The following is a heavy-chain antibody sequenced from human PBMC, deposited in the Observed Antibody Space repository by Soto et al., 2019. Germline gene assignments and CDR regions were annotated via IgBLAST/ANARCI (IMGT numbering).Heavy chain of an antibody. V-gene: IGHV4-31*03. D-gene: IGHD3-22*01. Sequence: QVQLQESGPGLVKPSQTLSLTCTVSGGSISSGDYYWSWIRQHPGKGLEWIGTIYFSGTTYYNPYIKSRVTISVDTSKNQFSLNLSSVTAADTAVYYCARRDRSGFSYWLDTWGQGTLVTVSS. J-gene: IGHJ5*02. CDR3: ARRDRSGFSYWLDT. CDR1: GGSISSGDYY. CDR2: IYFSGTT.